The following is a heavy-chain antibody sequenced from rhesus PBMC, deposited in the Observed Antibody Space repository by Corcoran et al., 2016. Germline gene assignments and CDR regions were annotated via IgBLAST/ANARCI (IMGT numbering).Heavy chain of an antibody. Sequence: QVQLQESGPGLVKPSETLSLTCAVSGGSISGGYDWSWIRQPPGKGLEWVGYIYGRRWGTNYDPSLNNRVAISKDTSKNQFSRRLSCVTAADAAVYYCAGQRGYSNYFVDYWGQGVLVTVSS. CDR2: IYGRRWGT. V-gene: IGHV4-76*01. CDR3: AGQRGYSNYFVDY. J-gene: IGHJ4*01. D-gene: IGHD4-23*01. CDR1: GGSISGGYD.